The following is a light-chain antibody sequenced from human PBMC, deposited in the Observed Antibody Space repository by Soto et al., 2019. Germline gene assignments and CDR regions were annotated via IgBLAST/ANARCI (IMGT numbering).Light chain of an antibody. Sequence: DIQMTQSPSSLSASVGDRVNITGRASQGIRNDLGWYQQKKGKPPQRLIYTASTLQSGVPSRFSGSGSGTEFTLTISSLQPDDFATYYCQQYNSYSRTFGQGTKVDIK. V-gene: IGKV1-17*01. CDR1: QGIRND. J-gene: IGKJ1*01. CDR2: TAS. CDR3: QQYNSYSRT.